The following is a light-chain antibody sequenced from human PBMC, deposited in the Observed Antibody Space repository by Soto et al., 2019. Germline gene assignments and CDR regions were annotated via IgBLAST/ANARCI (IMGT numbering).Light chain of an antibody. J-gene: IGLJ3*02. CDR3: AAWDDSLNGWV. CDR1: SSNIGSNT. Sequence: QSVLTQPPSASGTPGQRVTISCSGSSSNIGSNTINWFQQLPGTAPKLLIYSSNQRPSGVPDRFSGSRSATSASLAISGLQSEDEAHYYCAAWDDSLNGWVFGGGTKVTVL. CDR2: SSN. V-gene: IGLV1-44*01.